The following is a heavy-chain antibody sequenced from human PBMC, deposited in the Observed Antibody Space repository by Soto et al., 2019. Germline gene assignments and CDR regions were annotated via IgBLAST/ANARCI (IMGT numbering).Heavy chain of an antibody. CDR1: GFTVSSNY. CDR2: IYSGGST. Sequence: GGSLRLSCAASGFTVSSNYMSWVRQAPGKGLEWGSVIYSGGSTYYADPVQGRFSISRHNSKNTRYLQMNSLRAEDTAVYYCARDHRGAAAGYYYYSGMDVWGQGTTVTVSS. CDR3: ARDHRGAAAGYYYYSGMDV. D-gene: IGHD6-13*01. J-gene: IGHJ6*02. V-gene: IGHV3-53*04.